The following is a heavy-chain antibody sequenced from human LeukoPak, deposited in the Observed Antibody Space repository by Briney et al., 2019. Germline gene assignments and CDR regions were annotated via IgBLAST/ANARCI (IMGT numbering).Heavy chain of an antibody. V-gene: IGHV3-53*01. CDR3: ARERAELLWFGEYYYYGMDV. Sequence: GGSLRLSCAASGFTVSSNYMSWVRQAPGKELEWVSVIYSGGSTYYADSVKGRFTISRDNSKNTLYLQMNSLRAEDTAVYYCARERAELLWFGEYYYYGMDVWGQGTTVTVSS. D-gene: IGHD3-10*01. J-gene: IGHJ6*02. CDR2: IYSGGST. CDR1: GFTVSSNY.